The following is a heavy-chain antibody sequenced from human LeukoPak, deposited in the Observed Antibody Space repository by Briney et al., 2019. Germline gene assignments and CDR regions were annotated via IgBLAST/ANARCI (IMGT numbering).Heavy chain of an antibody. V-gene: IGHV1-69*13. CDR3: ARDRALRYFDWLLPDYYYYGMDV. J-gene: IGHJ6*04. D-gene: IGHD3-9*01. CDR2: ITPIFGTA. CDR1: GGTFSSYA. Sequence: ASVKVSCKASGGTFSSYAISWVRQAPGQGLEWMGGITPIFGTANYAQKFQGSVTITADESTSTAYMELSSLRSEDTAVYYCARDRALRYFDWLLPDYYYYGMDVWGKGTTVTVSS.